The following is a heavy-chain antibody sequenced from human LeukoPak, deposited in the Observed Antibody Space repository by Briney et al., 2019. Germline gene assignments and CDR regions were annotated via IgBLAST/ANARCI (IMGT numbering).Heavy chain of an antibody. J-gene: IGHJ6*04. Sequence: PSETLSLTCGVSGGSFSSHYWTWIRQPPGKGLEWIGEINPRGSTNYNPSLESRVTVSADTSRNQLSLSLTSVTAADSAVYFCARGLRQGSAWSWGPREKSYQYMDVWGTGTTVIVSS. CDR3: ARGLRQGSAWSWGPREKSYQYMDV. CDR2: INPRGST. CDR1: GGSFSSHY. D-gene: IGHD6-19*01. V-gene: IGHV4-34*01.